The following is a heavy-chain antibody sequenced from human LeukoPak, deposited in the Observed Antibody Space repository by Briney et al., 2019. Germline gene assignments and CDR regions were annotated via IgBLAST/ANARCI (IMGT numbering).Heavy chain of an antibody. CDR2: IWYDAYNK. CDR3: ARVSYYGSGSYYTLGY. V-gene: IGHV3-33*01. Sequence: GGSLRLSRAASGFIFSNYGMHSVRQAPGKGLEWVAVIWYDAYNKYYADSVKGRFTISRDNSKNTLYLQMNSLRAEDTAVYYCARVSYYGSGSYYTLGYWGQGTLVTVSS. J-gene: IGHJ4*02. D-gene: IGHD3-10*01. CDR1: GFIFSNYG.